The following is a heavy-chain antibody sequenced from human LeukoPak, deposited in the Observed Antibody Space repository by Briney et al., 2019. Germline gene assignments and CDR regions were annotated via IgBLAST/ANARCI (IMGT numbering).Heavy chain of an antibody. CDR3: ARAGVLFGRDY. Sequence: GGSLRLSCAASGFRFSSYWMSWVRQAPEKGPEWVANIKQDGSEKSYVDSVKGRFTISRDNAKNSLYLQMNSLRAEDTAVYYCARAGVLFGRDYWGQGTLVTVSS. J-gene: IGHJ4*02. CDR2: IKQDGSEK. CDR1: GFRFSSYW. V-gene: IGHV3-7*03. D-gene: IGHD2-15*01.